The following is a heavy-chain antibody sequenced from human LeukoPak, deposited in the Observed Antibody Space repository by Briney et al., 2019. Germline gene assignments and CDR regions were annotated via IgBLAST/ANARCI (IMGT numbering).Heavy chain of an antibody. J-gene: IGHJ5*02. CDR3: ATGLRGSYYVVGTEVGVNWFDP. CDR2: FDPEDGET. V-gene: IGHV1-24*01. D-gene: IGHD1-26*01. Sequence: GASVTVSCKVSGYTLTELSMHWVRQAPGKGLEWMGGFDPEDGETIYAQKFQGRVTMTEDTSTDTAYMELSSLRSEDTAVYYCATGLRGSYYVVGTEVGVNWFDPWGQEPWSPSPQ. CDR1: GYTLTELS.